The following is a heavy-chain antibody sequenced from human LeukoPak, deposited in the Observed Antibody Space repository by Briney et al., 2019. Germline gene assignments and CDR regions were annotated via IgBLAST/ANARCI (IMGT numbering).Heavy chain of an antibody. J-gene: IGHJ3*02. Sequence: GGSLRLSCAASGFTVSGNYMSWVRQTRGKGLEWVSVIYSGGNTYYADSVKGRFTISRDNSRNTLYLQINSLNTEDTAMYYCARGPIISAFDIWGQGTMVTVSS. CDR3: ARGPIISAFDI. CDR2: IYSGGNT. CDR1: GFTVSGNY. V-gene: IGHV3-53*01.